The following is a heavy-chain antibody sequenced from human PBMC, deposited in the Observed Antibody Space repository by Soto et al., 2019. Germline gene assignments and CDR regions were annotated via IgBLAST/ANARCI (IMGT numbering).Heavy chain of an antibody. Sequence: TSVKVSCKDSGYTFTNYARQWVRQAPGQRLEWMGWINTGNGNTKYSQKFQGRVTITRDTSASTAYMELSSLRSEDTAVYYCARDDSSGWYYYLDFWGRGTLVTVSS. CDR3: ARDDSSGWYYYLDF. J-gene: IGHJ4*02. V-gene: IGHV1-3*04. D-gene: IGHD6-19*01. CDR1: GYTFTNYA. CDR2: INTGNGNT.